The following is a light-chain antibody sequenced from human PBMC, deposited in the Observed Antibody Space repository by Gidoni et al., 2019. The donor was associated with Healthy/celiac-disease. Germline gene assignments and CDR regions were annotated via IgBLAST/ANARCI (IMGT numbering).Light chain of an antibody. CDR1: QSVSSSY. V-gene: IGKV3-20*01. J-gene: IGKJ1*01. CDR3: QQDGSSPRT. Sequence: EIVLPQSPGTLSLSPGEIATLSCRASQSVSSSYLAWYQQKPGQAPRLLIYGASSRATGIPDRFSGSGSGTDFTLTISRLEPEDFAVYYCQQDGSSPRTFGQGTKVEIK. CDR2: GAS.